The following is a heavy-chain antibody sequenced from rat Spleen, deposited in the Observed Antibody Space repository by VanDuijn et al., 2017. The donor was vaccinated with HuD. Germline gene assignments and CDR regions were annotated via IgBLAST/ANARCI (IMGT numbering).Heavy chain of an antibody. V-gene: IGHV5-7*01. D-gene: IGHD1-8*01. CDR1: GFTFSDYY. Sequence: EVQLVESDGGLVQPGRSLKLSCAASGFTFSDYYMAWVRQAPTKGLEWVATINYDGSSTNYRDSVKGRFTISRDNAKSTLYLQMDSLKSEDTATYYCATVVGFNYSSYFDYWGQGVMVTVSS. J-gene: IGHJ2*01. CDR3: ATVVGFNYSSYFDY. CDR2: INYDGSST.